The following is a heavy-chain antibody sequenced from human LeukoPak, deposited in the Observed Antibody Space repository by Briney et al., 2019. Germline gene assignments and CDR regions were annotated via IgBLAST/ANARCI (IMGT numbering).Heavy chain of an antibody. D-gene: IGHD6-19*01. CDR2: INTDGRTI. CDR3: ARIPYSSGWYRTYYFDY. CDR1: GFTFSSYW. J-gene: IGHJ4*02. Sequence: GGSLRLSCAAPGFTFSSYWMHWVRQAPGKGLVWVSRINTDGRTISYADSVKGRFTISRDNSKNTLYLQMNSLRAEDTAVYYCARIPYSSGWYRTYYFDYWGQGTLVTVSS. V-gene: IGHV3-74*01.